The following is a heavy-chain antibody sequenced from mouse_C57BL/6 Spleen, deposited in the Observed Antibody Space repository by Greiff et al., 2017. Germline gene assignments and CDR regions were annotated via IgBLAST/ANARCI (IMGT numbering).Heavy chain of an antibody. Sequence: DVHLVESGGDLVKPGGSLKLSCAASGFTFSSYGMSWVRQTPDKRLEWVATISSGGSYTYYPDSVKGRFTISRDNAKNTLYLQMISLKSEDTAMYYCARRTSSYSSWFAYWGQGTLVTVSA. CDR3: ARRTSSYSSWFAY. V-gene: IGHV5-6*01. CDR2: ISSGGSYT. CDR1: GFTFSSYG. J-gene: IGHJ3*01. D-gene: IGHD1-1*01.